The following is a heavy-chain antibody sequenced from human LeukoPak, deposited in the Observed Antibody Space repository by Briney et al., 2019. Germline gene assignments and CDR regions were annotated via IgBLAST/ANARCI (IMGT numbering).Heavy chain of an antibody. V-gene: IGHV5-51*01. CDR3: ARLLSSQLLLGDWFDP. J-gene: IGHJ5*02. CDR1: GYSFTSYW. D-gene: IGHD2-2*01. CDR2: IYPGDSDT. Sequence: GESLKISCKGSGYSFTSYWIGWVRQMPGKGLEWMGIIYPGDSDTRYSPSFQGQVTISADKSISTAYLQWSSLKASDTAMYYCARLLSSQLLLGDWFDPWGQGTLVTVSS.